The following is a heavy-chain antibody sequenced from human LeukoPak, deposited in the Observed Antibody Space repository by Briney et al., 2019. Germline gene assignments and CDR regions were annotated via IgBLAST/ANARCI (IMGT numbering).Heavy chain of an antibody. V-gene: IGHV3-21*01. Sequence: GGSLRLSCEASGFTFSSYSMNWVRQAPGKGHEWVSSISSSSSYIYYADSVKGRFTISRDNAKNSLYLQMNTLRAEDTAVYYCARDHLAVSGLCYWGQGTLVTVSS. CDR2: ISSSSSYI. CDR3: ARDHLAVSGLCY. J-gene: IGHJ4*02. CDR1: GFTFSSYS. D-gene: IGHD4-11*01.